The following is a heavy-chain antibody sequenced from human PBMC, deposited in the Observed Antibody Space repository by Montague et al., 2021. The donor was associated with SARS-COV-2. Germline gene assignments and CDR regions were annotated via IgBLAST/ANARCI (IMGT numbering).Heavy chain of an antibody. CDR2: IFYTGSK. V-gene: IGHV4-59*01. D-gene: IGHD2-15*01. Sequence: SETLSLTCSVSGGSTSNYYWTWIRQSPGKGLQWIGYIFYTGSKKFNPSLKTRVSMSLDASKNHFSLRLSAVTAADTARYYCARAQNICFIANCVNYFDYWGQGTLVTVSS. CDR3: ARAQNICFIANCVNYFDY. CDR1: GGSTSNYY. J-gene: IGHJ4*02.